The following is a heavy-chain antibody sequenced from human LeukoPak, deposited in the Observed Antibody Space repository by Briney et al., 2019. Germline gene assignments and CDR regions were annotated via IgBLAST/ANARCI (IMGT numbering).Heavy chain of an antibody. CDR1: GYTFTAYY. D-gene: IGHD6-13*01. J-gene: IGHJ4*02. CDR3: ARVPRIAAAATAHFDY. CDR2: INPNSGGT. Sequence: GASVKVSCKASGYTFTAYYMHWVRQAPGQGLEWMGRINPNSGGTNYAQKFQGRVTMTRDTSISTAYMELSRLRSDDTAVYYCARVPRIAAAATAHFDYWGQGTLVTVSS. V-gene: IGHV1-2*06.